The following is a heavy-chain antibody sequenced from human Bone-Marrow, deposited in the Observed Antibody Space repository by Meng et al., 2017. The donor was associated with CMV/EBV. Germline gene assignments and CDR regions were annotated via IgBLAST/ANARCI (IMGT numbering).Heavy chain of an antibody. J-gene: IGHJ4*02. D-gene: IGHD5-12*01. CDR3: ARGRGDIVPALNY. V-gene: IGHV4-59*01. Sequence: SETLSLTCPVSGGSISSYYWSWIRQPPGKGLEWIGYIYYSGSTNYNPSLKSRVTISVDTSKNQFSLKLSSVTAADTAVYYCARGRGDIVPALNYWGQGTRVTVSS. CDR2: IYYSGST. CDR1: GGSISSYY.